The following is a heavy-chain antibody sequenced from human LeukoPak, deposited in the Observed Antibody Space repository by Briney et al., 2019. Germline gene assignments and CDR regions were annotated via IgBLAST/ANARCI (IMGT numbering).Heavy chain of an antibody. CDR1: GYTFTTYG. D-gene: IGHD6-13*01. V-gene: IGHV1-18*01. J-gene: IGHJ4*02. CDR3: ATYSSSWYCFDY. CDR2: ISAYYGNT. Sequence: GASVKVSCKASGYTFTTYGITWVRQAPGQGLEWMGWISAYYGNTNYAQKLQGRVTMTTDTSTSTAYMELRSLRSDDTAVYYCATYSSSWYCFDYWGQGTLVTVSS.